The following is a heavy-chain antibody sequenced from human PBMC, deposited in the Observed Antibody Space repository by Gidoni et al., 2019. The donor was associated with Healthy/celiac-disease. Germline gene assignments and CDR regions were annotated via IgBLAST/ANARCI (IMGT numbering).Heavy chain of an antibody. CDR3: ARVRLAAAGSYYYYYGMDV. D-gene: IGHD6-13*01. CDR1: GGSISSGDYY. CDR2: IYYSGST. J-gene: IGHJ6*02. Sequence: QVQLQESGPGLVKPSQTLSLTCTVSGGSISSGDYYWSWLRQPPGKGLEWIGYIYYSGSTYYNPSLKSRVTISVDTSKNQFSLKLSSVTAADTAVYYCARVRLAAAGSYYYYYGMDVWGQGTTVTVSS. V-gene: IGHV4-30-4*01.